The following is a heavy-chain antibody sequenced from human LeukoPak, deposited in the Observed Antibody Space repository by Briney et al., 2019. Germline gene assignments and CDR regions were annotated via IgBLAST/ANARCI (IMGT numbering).Heavy chain of an antibody. CDR1: GGSISSGGYY. CDR2: IYYSGST. Sequence: SQTLSLTCTVSGGSISSGGYYWSWIRQHPGKGLEWIGHIYYSGSTDYNPSLKSRLTISVDTSKNQFSLQLSSVTAADTAVYYCARGIQLWLSWFDPWGQGTLVTVSS. V-gene: IGHV4-31*03. J-gene: IGHJ5*02. CDR3: ARGIQLWLSWFDP. D-gene: IGHD5-18*01.